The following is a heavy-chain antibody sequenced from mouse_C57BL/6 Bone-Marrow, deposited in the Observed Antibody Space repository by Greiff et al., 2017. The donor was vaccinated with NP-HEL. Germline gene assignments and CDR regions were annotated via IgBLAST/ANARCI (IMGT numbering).Heavy chain of an antibody. J-gene: IGHJ4*01. Sequence: QVQLQQPGAELVKPGASVTMSCKASGYTFTSYWITWVKQRPGQGLQWIGDLYPGSGRTNYNEKFKSKATLTVDTSSSTAYMQLSSLTSENSAVYYCANYDSSSVYAMDYWGQGTAATVSS. CDR1: GYTFTSYW. V-gene: IGHV1-55*01. CDR3: ANYDSSSVYAMDY. D-gene: IGHD1-1*01. CDR2: LYPGSGRT.